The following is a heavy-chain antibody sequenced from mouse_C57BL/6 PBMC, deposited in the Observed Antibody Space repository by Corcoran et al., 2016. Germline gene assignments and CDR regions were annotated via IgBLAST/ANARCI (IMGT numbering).Heavy chain of an antibody. CDR2: INPNNGGT. CDR1: GYTFTDYY. D-gene: IGHD3-3*01. J-gene: IGHJ4*01. CDR3: ASRDPDAMDY. V-gene: IGHV1-26*01. Sequence: EVQLQQSGPELVKPGASVKISCKASGYTFTDYYMNWVKQSHGKSLEWIGDINPNNGGTSYNQKFKGKATLTVDKSSSTAYMELRSLTSEDSAVYYCASRDPDAMDYWGQGTSVTVSS.